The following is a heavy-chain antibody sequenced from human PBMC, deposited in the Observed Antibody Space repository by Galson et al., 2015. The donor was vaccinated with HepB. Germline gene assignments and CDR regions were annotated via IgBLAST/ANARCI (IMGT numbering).Heavy chain of an antibody. D-gene: IGHD1-14*01. Sequence: SLRLSCAASGFTFSSYAMHWVRQAPGKGLEWVAVISYDGSNKYYADSVKGRFTISRDNSKNTLYLQMNSLRAEDTAVYYCARPWKSKPAPATYYFDYWGQGTLVTVSS. V-gene: IGHV3-30*04. CDR1: GFTFSSYA. CDR2: ISYDGSNK. CDR3: ARPWKSKPAPATYYFDY. J-gene: IGHJ4*02.